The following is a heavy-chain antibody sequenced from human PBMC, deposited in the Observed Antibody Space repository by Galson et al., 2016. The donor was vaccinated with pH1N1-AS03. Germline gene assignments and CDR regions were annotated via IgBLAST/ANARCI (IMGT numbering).Heavy chain of an antibody. CDR1: GGSIRSYY. D-gene: IGHD4-17*01. Sequence: LSLTCAVSGGSIRSYYWNWIRPSPGKEMEWIGYIYNGGSTNYNPSLNNRVTISLDKSKNQIFLRLSSVTTSDTAVYYCARGNYGDYGGADWGQGTLVIVSS. CDR3: ARGNYGDYGGAD. J-gene: IGHJ1*01. V-gene: IGHV4-59*01. CDR2: IYNGGST.